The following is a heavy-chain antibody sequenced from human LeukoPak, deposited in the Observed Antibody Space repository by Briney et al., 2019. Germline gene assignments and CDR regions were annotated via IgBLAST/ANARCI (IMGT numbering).Heavy chain of an antibody. Sequence: PSETLSLTCAVYGGSFSVYYWSWIRQPPGKGLEWIGEINHSGSTNYNPSLKSRVTISVDTSKNQFSLKLSSVTAADTAVYYCARHDWTFDIWGQGTMVTASS. D-gene: IGHD3-9*01. CDR2: INHSGST. J-gene: IGHJ3*02. CDR3: ARHDWTFDI. CDR1: GGSFSVYY. V-gene: IGHV4-34*01.